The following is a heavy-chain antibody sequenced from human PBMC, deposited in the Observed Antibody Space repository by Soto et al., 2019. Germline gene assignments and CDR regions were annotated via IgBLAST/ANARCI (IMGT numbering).Heavy chain of an antibody. J-gene: IGHJ4*02. CDR3: ARGPLCGEECYFAF. D-gene: IGHD2-21*01. Sequence: KPSETLSLTCTVSGGSMSSNYWSWIRQSPGKGLEWIGFVYYGGLINYNPSLESRVSMSVDPSKNQISLKLTSATAADTAIYYCARGPLCGEECYFAFWGQGTLVTVSS. CDR1: GGSMSSNY. V-gene: IGHV4-59*12. CDR2: VYYGGLI.